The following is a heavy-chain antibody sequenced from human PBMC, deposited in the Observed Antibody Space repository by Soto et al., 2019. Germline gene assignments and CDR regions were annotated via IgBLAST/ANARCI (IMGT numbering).Heavy chain of an antibody. Sequence: PSETLSLTCTVSGGSISSSSYYWCWIRHPPGKGLEWIGSIYYSGSTYYNPSLKSRVTISVDTSKNQFSLKLSSVTAADTAVYYCASQTQWLSDDAYYYGMDVWGQGTTVTVSS. CDR1: GGSISSSSYY. CDR2: IYYSGST. D-gene: IGHD6-19*01. V-gene: IGHV4-39*01. CDR3: ASQTQWLSDDAYYYGMDV. J-gene: IGHJ6*02.